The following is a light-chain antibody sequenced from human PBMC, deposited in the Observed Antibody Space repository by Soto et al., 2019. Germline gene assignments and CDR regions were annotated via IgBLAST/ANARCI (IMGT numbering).Light chain of an antibody. V-gene: IGLV2-14*01. CDR2: EVS. Sequence: QSVMTKPASVSGDPGQSSTISCTGTSSEVGGYNYVSWYQHHPGKAPNQMIYEVSNRPSGVSNHFSGSKSGNTASLTISVLQAADAADDYCSSYTSSSTLCVCGTGTKLPVL. CDR3: SSYTSSSTLCV. J-gene: IGLJ1*01. CDR1: SSEVGGYNY.